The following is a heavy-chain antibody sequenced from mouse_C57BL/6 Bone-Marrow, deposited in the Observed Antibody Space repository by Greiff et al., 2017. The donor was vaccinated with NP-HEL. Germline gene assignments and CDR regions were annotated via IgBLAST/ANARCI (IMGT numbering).Heavy chain of an antibody. Sequence: QVQLQQSGAELAKPGASVKLSCKASGYTFTSYWMHWVKQRPGQGLEWIGYINPSSGYTKYNQKFKDKATLTADKSSSTAYMQLSSLIYEDSAVYYCARSLYYDYEPPGFAYWGQGTLVTVSA. CDR1: GYTFTSYW. V-gene: IGHV1-7*01. D-gene: IGHD2-4*01. J-gene: IGHJ3*01. CDR3: ARSLYYDYEPPGFAY. CDR2: INPSSGYT.